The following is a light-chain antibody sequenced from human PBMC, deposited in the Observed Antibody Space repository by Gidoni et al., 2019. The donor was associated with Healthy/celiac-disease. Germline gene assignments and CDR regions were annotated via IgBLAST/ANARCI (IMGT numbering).Light chain of an antibody. CDR1: QSISSY. CDR2: AAS. CDR3: RQSYSTPRT. V-gene: IGKV1-39*01. Sequence: DIQMTQSPSPLSASVGDRVTITCRASQSISSYLNWYQQKPGKAPKLLIYAASSLQSGVPSRFSGSGSGTDFTLTISSLQPEDFAAYYCRQSYSTPRTFGQGTKVEIK. J-gene: IGKJ1*01.